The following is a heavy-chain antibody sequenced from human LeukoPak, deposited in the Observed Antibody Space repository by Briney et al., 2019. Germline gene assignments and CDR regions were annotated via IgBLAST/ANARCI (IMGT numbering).Heavy chain of an antibody. D-gene: IGHD4-17*01. V-gene: IGHV3-23*01. CDR1: GFTFSSYA. CDR2: ISGSGGST. J-gene: IGHJ6*02. Sequence: GGSLRLSCAASGFTFSSYAMSWVRQAPGKGLEWVSAISGSGGSTYYADSVKGRFTISRDNSKNTLYLQMNSLRAEDTAVYYCAKDRYGDYGYGYYYYGMDVWGQGTTVTVSS. CDR3: AKDRYGDYGYGYYYYGMDV.